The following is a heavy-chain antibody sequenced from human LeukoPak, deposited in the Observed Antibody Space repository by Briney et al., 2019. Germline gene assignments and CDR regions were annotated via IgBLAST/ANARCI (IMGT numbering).Heavy chain of an antibody. V-gene: IGHV4-34*01. CDR1: GGSFSGYY. CDR2: INHSGST. Sequence: SETLSLTCAVYGGSFSGYYWSWIRQPPGKGLEWIGEINHSGSTNYNPSLKSRVTISVDTSKNQFSLKLSSVTAADTSVYYCARRDRLPGCYMDVWGKGTTVTIPS. J-gene: IGHJ6*03. CDR3: ARRDRLPGCYMDV. D-gene: IGHD6-19*01.